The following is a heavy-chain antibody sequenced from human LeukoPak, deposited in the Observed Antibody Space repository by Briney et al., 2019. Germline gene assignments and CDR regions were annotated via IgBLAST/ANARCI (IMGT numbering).Heavy chain of an antibody. CDR3: AREGGYYDILTGEKFDY. CDR1: GGSISSSSYY. Sequence: SETLSLTCTVSGGSISSSSYYWGWIRQPPGTGLEWIGSIYYSGSTYYNPSLKGRVTISVDTSKNQFSLKLSSVTAADTAVYYCAREGGYYDILTGEKFDYWGQGTLVTVSS. D-gene: IGHD3-9*01. CDR2: IYYSGST. J-gene: IGHJ4*02. V-gene: IGHV4-39*02.